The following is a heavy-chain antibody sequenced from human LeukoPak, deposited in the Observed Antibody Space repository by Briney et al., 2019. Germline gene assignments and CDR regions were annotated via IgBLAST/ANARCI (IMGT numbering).Heavy chain of an antibody. J-gene: IGHJ4*02. V-gene: IGHV4-39*01. CDR2: IYYSGST. CDR3: ARHDPNLIYCSGGSCYIDY. D-gene: IGHD2-15*01. CDR1: GGSISSSSYY. Sequence: SETLSLTCTASGGSISSSSYYWGWIRQPPGKGLEWIGSIYYSGSTYYNPSLKSRVTISVDTSKNQFSLKLSSVTAADTAVYYCARHDPNLIYCSGGSCYIDYWGQGTLVTVSS.